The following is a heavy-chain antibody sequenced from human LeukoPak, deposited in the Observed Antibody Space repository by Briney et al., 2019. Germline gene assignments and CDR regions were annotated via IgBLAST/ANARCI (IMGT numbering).Heavy chain of an antibody. CDR1: GXSMSTHY. Sequence: SETLSLTCTVSGXSMSTHYWNWIRQPPGKGQEWIGYIHNSGSTNYNPSLKSRVTISVDTSKNQFSLKLNSVTAADTAVYYCATYDSSGYYRYSFDYWGQGTLVTVSS. D-gene: IGHD3-22*01. V-gene: IGHV4-59*11. J-gene: IGHJ4*02. CDR2: IHNSGST. CDR3: ATYDSSGYYRYSFDY.